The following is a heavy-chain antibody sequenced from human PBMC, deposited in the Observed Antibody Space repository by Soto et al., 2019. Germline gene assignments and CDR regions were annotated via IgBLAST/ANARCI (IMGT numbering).Heavy chain of an antibody. J-gene: IGHJ4*02. CDR3: ARGDSGYVWFNEI. CDR1: GGLFSTYA. Sequence: QEQLVQSGAEVKKSGSSVKVSCKASGGLFSTYAISWVRQAPGQGLEWMGGIIPVFATTYYAEQFEGRVTITADESTNTAYMELSSLRSEDTAMYYCARGDSGYVWFNEIWGQGTLVTVSS. D-gene: IGHD3-22*01. V-gene: IGHV1-69*01. CDR2: IIPVFATT.